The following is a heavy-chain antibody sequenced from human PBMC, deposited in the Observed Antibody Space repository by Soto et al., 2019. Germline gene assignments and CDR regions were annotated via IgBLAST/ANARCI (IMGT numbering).Heavy chain of an antibody. CDR1: GGSISSGGYS. CDR2: IYHSGST. V-gene: IGHV4-30-2*01. Sequence: SETLSLTCAVSGGSISSGGYSWSWIRQPPGKGLEWIGYIYHSGSTYYNPSLKSRVTISVDRSKNQFSLKLSPVTAADTAVYYCARRHLISSGGSCANWFDPWGQGTLVTVSS. CDR3: ARRHLISSGGSCANWFDP. J-gene: IGHJ5*02. D-gene: IGHD2-15*01.